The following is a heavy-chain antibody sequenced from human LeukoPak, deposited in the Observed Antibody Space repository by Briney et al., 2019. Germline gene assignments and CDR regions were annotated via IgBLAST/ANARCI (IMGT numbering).Heavy chain of an antibody. D-gene: IGHD2-2*01. CDR3: TRGAGTSWFDY. V-gene: IGHV1-2*02. Sequence: ASVKVSCKPSGYTFPVNYLHWVRQAPGQGLEWVGWMNPNSGVTVYAQNFQGRVTMTRDTSISTAYMELSSLTSDDTAVYYCTRGAGTSWFDYWGQGSLVTVSS. J-gene: IGHJ4*02. CDR2: MNPNSGVT. CDR1: GYTFPVNY.